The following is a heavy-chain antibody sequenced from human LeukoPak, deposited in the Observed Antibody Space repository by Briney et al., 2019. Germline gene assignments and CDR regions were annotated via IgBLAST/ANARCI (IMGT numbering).Heavy chain of an antibody. CDR2: ITSSGNTV. Sequence: GGSLRLSCAASGFTFSSYSMNWVRQAPGKGLEWVSFITSSGNTVYYADSVKGRFTISRDNSKNTLYLQMNSLRAVDTAVYYCAKGSAYWGQGTLVTVSS. CDR3: AKGSAY. J-gene: IGHJ4*02. CDR1: GFTFSSYS. D-gene: IGHD6-25*01. V-gene: IGHV3-48*01.